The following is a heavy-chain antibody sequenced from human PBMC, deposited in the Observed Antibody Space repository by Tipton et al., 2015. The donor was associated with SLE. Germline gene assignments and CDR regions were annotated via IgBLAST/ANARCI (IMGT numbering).Heavy chain of an antibody. Sequence: LRLSCAVYGGSFSDYFWTWIRPSPGKGLEWIGDVNHSGSTDYHPSLKSRVTMSVDTSKNQFSLKLTSVTAADTALYYCARCTIFGVVRGSFDSWGQGTLVTVS. CDR3: ARCTIFGVVRGSFDS. CDR1: GGSFSDYF. D-gene: IGHD3-3*01. V-gene: IGHV4-34*01. J-gene: IGHJ4*02. CDR2: VNHSGST.